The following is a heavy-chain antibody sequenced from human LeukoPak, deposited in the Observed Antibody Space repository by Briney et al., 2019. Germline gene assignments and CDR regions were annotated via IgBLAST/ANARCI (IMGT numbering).Heavy chain of an antibody. Sequence: PGGSLRLSCAASGFTFSSYSMNWVRQAPGKGLEWVSSISSSNSYIYYADSVKGRFTISRDNSKNTLYLQMSSLRAEDTAVYYCAQLLDDNPIRWYFGLWGRGTLVTVSS. CDR2: ISSSNSYI. J-gene: IGHJ2*01. D-gene: IGHD1-14*01. CDR1: GFTFSSYS. CDR3: AQLLDDNPIRWYFGL. V-gene: IGHV3-21*04.